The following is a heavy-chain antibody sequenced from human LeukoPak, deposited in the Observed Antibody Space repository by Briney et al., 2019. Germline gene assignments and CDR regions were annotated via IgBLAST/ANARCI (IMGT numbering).Heavy chain of an antibody. Sequence: KPSETLSLTCAVYGGSFSGYYWSWIRQPPGKGLEWIGEINHSGSTNYSPSLKSRVTVSVDTSKNQFSLKLSSVTAADTAVYYCAISSSGYDYWGQGTLVTVSS. CDR1: GGSFSGYY. CDR2: INHSGST. CDR3: AISSSGYDY. J-gene: IGHJ4*02. V-gene: IGHV4-34*01. D-gene: IGHD3-22*01.